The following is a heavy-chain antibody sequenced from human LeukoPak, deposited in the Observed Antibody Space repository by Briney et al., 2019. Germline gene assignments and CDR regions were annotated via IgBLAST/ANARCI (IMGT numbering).Heavy chain of an antibody. CDR3: AKPTYYYDSSGYYYFDY. CDR1: GFTFDDYA. D-gene: IGHD3-22*01. Sequence: GGSLRLSCAASGFTFDDYAMHWVRQAPGKGLEWVSGISWNSGSIGYADSVKGRFTISRDNSKNTLYLQMNSLRAEDTAVYYCAKPTYYYDSSGYYYFDYWGQGTLVTVSS. V-gene: IGHV3-9*01. CDR2: ISWNSGSI. J-gene: IGHJ4*02.